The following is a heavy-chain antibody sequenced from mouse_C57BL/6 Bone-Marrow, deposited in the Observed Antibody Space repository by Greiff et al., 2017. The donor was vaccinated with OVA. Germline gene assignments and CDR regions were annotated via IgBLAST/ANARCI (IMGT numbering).Heavy chain of an antibody. CDR2: IDPSDSYT. J-gene: IGHJ2*01. CDR1: GYTFTSYW. Sequence: QVQLKQPGAELVKPGASVKLSCKASGYTFTSYWMQWVKQRPGQGLEWIGEIDPSDSYTNYNQKFKGKATLTVDTSSSTAYMQLSSLTSEDSAVYYCASPITTVDYWGQGTTLTVSS. D-gene: IGHD1-1*01. CDR3: ASPITTVDY. V-gene: IGHV1-50*01.